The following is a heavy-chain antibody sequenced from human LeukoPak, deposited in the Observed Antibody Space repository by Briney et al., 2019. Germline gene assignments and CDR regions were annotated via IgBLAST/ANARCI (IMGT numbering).Heavy chain of an antibody. D-gene: IGHD6-13*01. J-gene: IGHJ4*02. CDR1: GGSISSGGYY. CDR2: IYHSGST. CDR3: ARRGIAAPFDY. V-gene: IGHV4-30-2*01. Sequence: SETLSLTCTVSGGSISSGGYYWSWIRQPPGKGLEWIGYIYHSGSTYYNPSLKSRVTISVDRSKNQFSLKLSSVTAADTAVYYCARRGIAAPFDYWGQGTLVTVSS.